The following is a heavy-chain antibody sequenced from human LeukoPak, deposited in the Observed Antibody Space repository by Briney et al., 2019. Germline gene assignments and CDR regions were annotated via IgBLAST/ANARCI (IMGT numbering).Heavy chain of an antibody. CDR1: GFAFSSYS. J-gene: IGHJ4*02. Sequence: GGSLRLSCAASGFAFSSYSVNWVRQAPGEGLEWVSSISSSSAYIYYADSVKGRFTISRDNAKNSLSLQMNSLRVEDTAVYYCTRVNGDGCPTYWGQGLLVTVSS. CDR2: ISSSSAYI. V-gene: IGHV3-21*01. D-gene: IGHD7-27*01. CDR3: TRVNGDGCPTY.